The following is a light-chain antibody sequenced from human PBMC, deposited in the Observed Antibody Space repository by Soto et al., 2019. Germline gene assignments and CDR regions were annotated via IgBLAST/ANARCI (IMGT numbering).Light chain of an antibody. CDR2: EVS. CDR1: NSDIGGYNY. V-gene: IGLV2-14*01. CDR3: CSYTSSSTWV. Sequence: QSVLTQPASVSGSPGQSITISCTGTNSDIGGYNYVSWHQQHPGKAPKLMIYEVSNRPSGVSNRFSGSKSDNTASLTISGLQDEEEDDYYCCSYTSSSTWVFGGGTKLTVL. J-gene: IGLJ3*02.